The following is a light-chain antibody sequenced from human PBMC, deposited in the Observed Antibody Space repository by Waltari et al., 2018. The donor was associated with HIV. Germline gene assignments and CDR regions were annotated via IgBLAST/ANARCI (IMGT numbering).Light chain of an antibody. CDR2: DVS. V-gene: IGLV2-11*01. CDR3: CSFAGTYTI. J-gene: IGLJ2*01. Sequence: QSALTQPRSVSGSPGQSVTISCTGTYSDVGDYNYFPWYQQHPGKAPKLMIYDVSQRPSGVPDRFSGSKSGNTASLTISGLQADDDADYYCCSFAGTYTIFGGGTKLTVL. CDR1: YSDVGDYNY.